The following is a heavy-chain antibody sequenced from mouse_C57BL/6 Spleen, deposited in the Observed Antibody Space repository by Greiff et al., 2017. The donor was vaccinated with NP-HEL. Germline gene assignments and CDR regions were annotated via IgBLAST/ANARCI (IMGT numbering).Heavy chain of an antibody. CDR3: ASSYVGAMDY. J-gene: IGHJ4*01. D-gene: IGHD1-1*01. CDR2: INPNNGGT. V-gene: IGHV1-26*01. Sequence: EVQLQQSGPELVKPGASVKISCKASGYTFTDYYMNWVKQSHGKSLEWIGDINPNNGGTSYNQKFKGKATLTVDKSSSTAYMELRSLTSEDSAVYYCASSYVGAMDYWGQGTSVTVSS. CDR1: GYTFTDYY.